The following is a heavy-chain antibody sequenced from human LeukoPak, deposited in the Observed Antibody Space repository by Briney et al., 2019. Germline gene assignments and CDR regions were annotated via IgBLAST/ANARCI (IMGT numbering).Heavy chain of an antibody. Sequence: SSETLSLTCVVYGGSFSGYYWSWIRHPPGKGLEWIGEINHSGSTNYNPSLKSRVTISVDTSKNQFSLKLSSVTAADTAVYYCARRSITFPFDYWGQGTLVTVSS. V-gene: IGHV4-34*01. CDR1: GGSFSGYY. CDR2: INHSGST. J-gene: IGHJ4*02. CDR3: ARRSITFPFDY. D-gene: IGHD3-16*01.